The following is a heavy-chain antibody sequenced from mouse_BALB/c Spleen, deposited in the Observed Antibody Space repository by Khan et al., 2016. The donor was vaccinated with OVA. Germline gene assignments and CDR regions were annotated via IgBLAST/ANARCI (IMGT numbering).Heavy chain of an antibody. J-gene: IGHJ3*01. CDR2: ISYSGNT. V-gene: IGHV3-2*02. D-gene: IGHD2-4*01. CDR1: GYSSTSEYT. Sequence: EVQLQESGPGLVKPSQSLSLTCTVTGYSSTSEYTWNWIRQFPGNKQEWMGFISYSGNTRYNPSLKSRISITRDTSKNQFFLQLNSVTSEDTATYYCARKDYYDYDPFPYWGQGTLVTVSA. CDR3: ARKDYYDYDPFPY.